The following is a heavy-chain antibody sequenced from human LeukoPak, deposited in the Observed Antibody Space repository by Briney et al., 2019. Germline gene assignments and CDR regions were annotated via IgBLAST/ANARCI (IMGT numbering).Heavy chain of an antibody. V-gene: IGHV1-2*02. J-gene: IGHJ4*02. Sequence: ASVKVSCKASGYTFTGYYMHWVRQAPGQGLEWMGWINPNRGGTNYAQKFQGRVTMTRDTSISTAYMELSRLRSDDTAVYYCARDTAFIGYCSSTSCYPPYYFDYWGQGTLVTVSS. D-gene: IGHD2-2*01. CDR1: GYTFTGYY. CDR3: ARDTAFIGYCSSTSCYPPYYFDY. CDR2: INPNRGGT.